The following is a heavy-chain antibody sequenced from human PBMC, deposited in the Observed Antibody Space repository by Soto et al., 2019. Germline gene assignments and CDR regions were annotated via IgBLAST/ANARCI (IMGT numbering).Heavy chain of an antibody. J-gene: IGHJ3*02. CDR3: ERIWSAFDI. CDR1: GFTFSSYA. CDR2: ISYDGSNK. V-gene: IGHV3-30-3*01. Sequence: QVQLVESGGGVVQPGRSLRLSCAASGFTFSSYAMHWVRQAPGKGLEWVAVISYDGSNKYYADSVKGRFTISRDNSKNTLYLQMNSLRAEDTAVYYCERIWSAFDIWGQGTMVTVSS. D-gene: IGHD1-1*01.